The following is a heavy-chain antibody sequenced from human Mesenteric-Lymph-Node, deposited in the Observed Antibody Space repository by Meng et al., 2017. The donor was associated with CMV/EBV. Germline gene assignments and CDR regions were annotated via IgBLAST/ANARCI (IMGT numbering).Heavy chain of an antibody. D-gene: IGHD3-9*01. CDR3: ARDMGYFFDP. J-gene: IGHJ5*02. V-gene: IGHV4-59*12. CDR2: IYHSGST. CDR1: GGSISSYY. Sequence: SETLSLTCTAPGGSISSYYWSWIRQPPGKGLEWIGSIYHSGSTYYNPSLKSRVTISVDTSKNQFSLKLSSVTAADTAVYYCARDMGYFFDPWGQGTLVTVSS.